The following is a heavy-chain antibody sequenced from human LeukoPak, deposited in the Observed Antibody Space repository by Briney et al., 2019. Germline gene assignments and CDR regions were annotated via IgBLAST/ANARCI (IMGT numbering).Heavy chain of an antibody. Sequence: GASVKVSCKASGYTFTSYGISWVRQAPGKALEWMGCISAYNGNTNYAQKLQGRVTMTTDTSTSTAYMELRSLRSDDTAVYYCARDLISNCGGDCYSDYFDYWGQGTLVTVSS. CDR3: ARDLISNCGGDCYSDYFDY. D-gene: IGHD2-21*02. J-gene: IGHJ4*02. V-gene: IGHV1-18*01. CDR1: GYTFTSYG. CDR2: ISAYNGNT.